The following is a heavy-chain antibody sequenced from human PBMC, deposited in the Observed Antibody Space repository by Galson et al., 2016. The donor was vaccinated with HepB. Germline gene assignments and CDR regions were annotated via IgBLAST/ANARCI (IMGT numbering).Heavy chain of an antibody. CDR2: IIPIFGTA. D-gene: IGHD1-26*01. CDR1: GGTFSSYG. CDR3: ARWGPEFEILSGAFDI. V-gene: IGHV1-69*13. Sequence: SVKVSCKASGGTFSSYGISWVRQAPGQGLEWMGGIIPIFGTANYAQEFKDRVTIPADESTSTAYMVLRSLRSEDTAMYYCARWGPEFEILSGAFDIWGQGTVVPFSS. J-gene: IGHJ3*02.